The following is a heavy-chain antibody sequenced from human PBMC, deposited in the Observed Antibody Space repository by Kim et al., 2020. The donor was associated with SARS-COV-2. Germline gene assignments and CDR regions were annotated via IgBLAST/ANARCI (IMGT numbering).Heavy chain of an antibody. Sequence: ASVKVSCKASGYTFTGYYMHWVRQAPGQGLEWMGRINPNSGGTNYAQKFQGRVTMTRDTSISTAYMELSRLRSDDTAVYYCAAGSRFGELLGDYWGQGTLVTVSS. D-gene: IGHD3-10*01. CDR2: INPNSGGT. CDR1: GYTFTGYY. J-gene: IGHJ4*02. V-gene: IGHV1-2*06. CDR3: AAGSRFGELLGDY.